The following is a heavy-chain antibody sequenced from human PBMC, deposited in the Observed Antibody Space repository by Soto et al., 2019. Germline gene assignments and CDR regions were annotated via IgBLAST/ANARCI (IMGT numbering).Heavy chain of an antibody. CDR3: ARRVHGFDPRLDYYYMDV. CDR2: IYYSGST. Sequence: SETLSLTCTVSGGSISSYYWSWIRQPPGKGLEWIGYIYYSGSTNYNPSLKSRFTISVDTSKNQFSLKLSSVTAADTAVYYCARRVHGFDPRLDYYYMDVWGKGTTVTVSS. CDR1: GGSISSYY. V-gene: IGHV4-59*08. J-gene: IGHJ6*03. D-gene: IGHD3-10*01.